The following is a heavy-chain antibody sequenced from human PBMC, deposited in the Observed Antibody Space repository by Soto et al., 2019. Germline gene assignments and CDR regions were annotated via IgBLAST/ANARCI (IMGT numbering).Heavy chain of an antibody. D-gene: IGHD6-19*01. CDR3: ARGSVAGPPFDY. CDR2: IYHSGAT. CDR1: GDSMNNNNW. Sequence: PSETLSLTCAVSGDSMNNNNWWSWVRQSPRKGLEWIAEIYHSGATNYNPSLQSRVTISIDKSEKQFSLKLNSVTASDTAMYYCARGSVAGPPFDYWGQGTLVTVSS. V-gene: IGHV4-4*02. J-gene: IGHJ4*02.